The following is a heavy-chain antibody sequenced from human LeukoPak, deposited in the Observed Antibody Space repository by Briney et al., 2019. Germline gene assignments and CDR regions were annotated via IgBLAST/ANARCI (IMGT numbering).Heavy chain of an antibody. D-gene: IGHD3-3*01. CDR1: GYTFTSYY. CDR3: AREYSLASIFGVVRGPYYFDY. V-gene: IGHV1-46*01. J-gene: IGHJ4*02. Sequence: ASVKVSCKASGYTFTSYYMHWVRQAPGQGLEWMGIINPSGGSTSYAQKFQGRVTMTRDTSTSTVYMELSSLRSEDTAVYYCAREYSLASIFGVVRGPYYFDYWGQGTLVTVSS. CDR2: INPSGGST.